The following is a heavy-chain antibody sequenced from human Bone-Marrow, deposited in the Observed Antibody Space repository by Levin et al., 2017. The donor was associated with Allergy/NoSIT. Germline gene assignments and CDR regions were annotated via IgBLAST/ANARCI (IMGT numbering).Heavy chain of an antibody. Sequence: GGSLRLSCAASGFNFASYGMNWVRQAPGKGLEWVSSISGTGRHIYLADSLKGRFTISRDNAKNSLSLQINNLRVEDTAVFYCAKDEGPFSSSFAFDCWGQGALVTVSS. V-gene: IGHV3-21*01. CDR3: AKDEGPFSSSFAFDC. J-gene: IGHJ4*02. CDR2: ISGTGRHI. D-gene: IGHD2-2*01. CDR1: GFNFASYG.